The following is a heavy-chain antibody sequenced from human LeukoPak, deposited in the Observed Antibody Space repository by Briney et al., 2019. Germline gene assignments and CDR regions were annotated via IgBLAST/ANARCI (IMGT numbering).Heavy chain of an antibody. J-gene: IGHJ6*03. CDR2: IYYSGST. CDR3: ARDKRSGYSYGSRYMDV. Sequence: PSGTPSLTCTVSGGSISSYYWSWIRQPPGKGLEWIGYIYYSGSTNYNPSLKSRVTISVDTSKNQFSLKLSSVTAADTAVYYCARDKRSGYSYGSRYMDVWGKGTTVTVSS. D-gene: IGHD5-18*01. CDR1: GGSISSYY. V-gene: IGHV4-59*12.